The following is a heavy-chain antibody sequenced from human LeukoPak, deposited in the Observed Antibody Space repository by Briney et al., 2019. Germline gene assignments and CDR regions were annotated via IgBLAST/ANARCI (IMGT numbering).Heavy chain of an antibody. V-gene: IGHV3-30-3*01. CDR1: GFTFHSYA. Sequence: PGRSLRLSCAASGFTFHSYAIHWVRQAPGKGLEWVAFISYDGSNKYYADSVKGRFTISRDNSKNTLYLQMNSLRTEDTAVYYCARKNYGGKNYFDYWGQGTLVTVSS. J-gene: IGHJ4*02. CDR3: ARKNYGGKNYFDY. CDR2: ISYDGSNK. D-gene: IGHD3-10*01.